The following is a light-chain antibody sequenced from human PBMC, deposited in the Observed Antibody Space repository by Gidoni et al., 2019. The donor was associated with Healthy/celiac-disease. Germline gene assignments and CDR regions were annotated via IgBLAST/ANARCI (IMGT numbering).Light chain of an antibody. CDR3: LLYYGGAWV. Sequence: QPVVTQEPSLTVSPGGTVTLTCASSTGAVTSGYYPNWFQQKPGQAPRALIYSTSNKHPWTPARFSGSLLGGKAALTLSGVQPEDEAEYYCLLYYGGAWVFGGGTKLT. V-gene: IGLV7-43*01. J-gene: IGLJ3*02. CDR1: TGAVTSGYY. CDR2: STS.